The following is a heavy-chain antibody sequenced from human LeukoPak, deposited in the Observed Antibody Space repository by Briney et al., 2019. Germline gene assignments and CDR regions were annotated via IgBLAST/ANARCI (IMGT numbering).Heavy chain of an antibody. CDR2: ITSSGATT. V-gene: IGHV3-23*01. CDR3: ATYGSGTYYKKAFGY. CDR1: GFTFNTYA. J-gene: IGHJ4*02. Sequence: GGSLRLSCAASGFTFNTYAMSWVRQAPGKGLEWVSGITSSGATTYYPDSVKGRLTISRDNSKSTLYLQMNSLRAEDAAVYYCATYGSGTYYKKAFGYWGQGTLVTVSS. D-gene: IGHD3-10*01.